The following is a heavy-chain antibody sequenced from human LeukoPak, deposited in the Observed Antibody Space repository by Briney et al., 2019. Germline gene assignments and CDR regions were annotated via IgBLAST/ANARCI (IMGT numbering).Heavy chain of an antibody. CDR1: GFTFSSYS. J-gene: IGHJ2*01. V-gene: IGHV3-48*04. CDR2: ISSSSSTI. D-gene: IGHD1-14*01. CDR3: AKNRGLTGGWYFDL. Sequence: PGGSLRLSCAASGFTFSSYSMNWVRQAPGKGLEWVSYISSSSSTIYYADSVKGRFTISRDNAKNSLYLQMNSLRAEDTAVYYCAKNRGLTGGWYFDLWGRGTLVTVSS.